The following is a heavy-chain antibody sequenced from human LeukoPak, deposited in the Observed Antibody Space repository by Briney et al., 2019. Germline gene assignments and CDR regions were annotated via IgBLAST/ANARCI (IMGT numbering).Heavy chain of an antibody. CDR2: IKQDGSEK. CDR1: GFTFSSYW. Sequence: GGSLRLSCAASGFTFSSYWVSWVRQAPGKGLEWVANIKQDGSEKYYVDSVKGRFTISRDNAKNSLYLQMNSLRAEDTAVYYCAGQSSSWYYYYYYGMDVWGQGTTVTVSS. CDR3: AGQSSSWYYYYYYGMDV. V-gene: IGHV3-7*01. D-gene: IGHD6-13*01. J-gene: IGHJ6*02.